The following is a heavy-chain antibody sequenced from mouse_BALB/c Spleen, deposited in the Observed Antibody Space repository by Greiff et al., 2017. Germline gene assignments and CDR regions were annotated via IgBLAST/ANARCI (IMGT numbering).Heavy chain of an antibody. D-gene: IGHD2-2*01. CDR3: ARDDGYDGFAY. CDR1: GFNIKDTY. J-gene: IGHJ3*01. V-gene: IGHV14-3*02. CDR2: IDPANGNT. Sequence: EVQLQQSGAELVKPGASVKLSCTASGFNIKDTYMHWVKQRPEQGLEWIGRIDPANGNTKYDPKFQGKATITADTSSNTAYLQLSSLTSEDTAVYYCARDDGYDGFAYWGQGTLVTVSA.